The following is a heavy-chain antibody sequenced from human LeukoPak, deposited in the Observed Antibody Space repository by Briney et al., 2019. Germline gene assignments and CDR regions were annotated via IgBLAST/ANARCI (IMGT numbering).Heavy chain of an antibody. CDR1: GGSISRYY. J-gene: IGHJ5*02. CDR3: ARVEVVTDNWFDP. V-gene: IGHV4-59*01. D-gene: IGHD2-21*02. CDR2: IYYSGST. Sequence: SETLSLTCTVSGGSISRYYWSWIRQPPGKGLEWIGYIYYSGSTNYNPSLKSRVTISVDTSKNQFSLKLSSVTAADTAVYYCARVEVVTDNWFDPWGQGTLVTVSS.